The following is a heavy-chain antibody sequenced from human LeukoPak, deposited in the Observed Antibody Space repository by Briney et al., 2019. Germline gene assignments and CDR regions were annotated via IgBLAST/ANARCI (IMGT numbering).Heavy chain of an antibody. CDR1: GGSISSYY. J-gene: IGHJ6*04. Sequence: PSETLSLTCTVSGGSISSYYWSWIRQPPGKGLEWIGYIYYSGSTDYNPSLKSRVTISVDTSKNQFSLKLSSVTAADTAVYYCAREFNYYGSGSYPDVWGKGTTVTVSS. V-gene: IGHV4-59*01. CDR3: AREFNYYGSGSYPDV. D-gene: IGHD3-10*01. CDR2: IYYSGST.